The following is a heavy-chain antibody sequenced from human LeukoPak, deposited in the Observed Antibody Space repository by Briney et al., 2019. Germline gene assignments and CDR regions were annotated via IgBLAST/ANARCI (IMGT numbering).Heavy chain of an antibody. D-gene: IGHD6-25*01. V-gene: IGHV4-39*01. CDR1: GDSISSSSYY. Sequence: SETLSLTCTVSGDSISSSSYYWGWLRQPPGKGLEWIGSIYYSGSTYYNPSLKSRVTISVDTSKNQFSLKLNSVTAADTAVYYCARSSGWHLLLLDYWGQGTLVTVSS. J-gene: IGHJ4*02. CDR2: IYYSGST. CDR3: ARSSGWHLLLLDY.